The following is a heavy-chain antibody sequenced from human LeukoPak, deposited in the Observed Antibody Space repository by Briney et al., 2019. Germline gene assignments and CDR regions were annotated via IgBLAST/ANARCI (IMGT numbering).Heavy chain of an antibody. V-gene: IGHV4-34*01. CDR3: ARGDGVLRFLEWLSHKKYWFDP. CDR2: INHSGST. D-gene: IGHD3-3*01. J-gene: IGHJ5*02. Sequence: SETLSLTCTVSGGSISSYYWSWIRQPPGKGLEWIGEINHSGSTNYNPSLKSRVTISVDTSKNQFSLKLSSVTAADTAVYYCARGDGVLRFLEWLSHKKYWFDPWGQGTLVTVSS. CDR1: GGSISSYY.